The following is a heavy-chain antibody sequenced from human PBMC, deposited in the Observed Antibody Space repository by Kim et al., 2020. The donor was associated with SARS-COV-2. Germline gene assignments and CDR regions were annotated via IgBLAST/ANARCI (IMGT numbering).Heavy chain of an antibody. CDR2: INHSGST. D-gene: IGHD6-13*01. J-gene: IGHJ1*01. V-gene: IGHV4-34*01. CDR1: GGSFSGYY. CDR3: ARGPYSSSWYKGNKYFQH. Sequence: SETLSLTCAVYGGSFSGYYWSWIRQPPGKGLEWIGEINHSGSTNYNPSLKSRVTISVDTSKNQFSLKLSSVTAADTAVYYCARGPYSSSWYKGNKYFQHWGQGTLVTVSS.